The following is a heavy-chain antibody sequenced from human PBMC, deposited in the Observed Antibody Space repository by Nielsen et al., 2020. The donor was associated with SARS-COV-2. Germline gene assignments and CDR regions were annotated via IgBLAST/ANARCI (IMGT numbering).Heavy chain of an antibody. CDR2: IYYSGST. CDR3: ARGFDY. CDR1: GGSISSYY. Sequence: SETLSLTCTVSGGSISSYYWSWIRQPPGKGLEWIGYIYYSGSTNYNPSLKCRVTISVDTSKNQFSLKLSSVTAADTAVYYCARGFDYWGQGTLVTVSS. J-gene: IGHJ4*02. V-gene: IGHV4-59*08.